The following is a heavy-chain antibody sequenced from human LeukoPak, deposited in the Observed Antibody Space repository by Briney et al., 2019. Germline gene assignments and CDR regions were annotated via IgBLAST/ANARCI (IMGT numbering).Heavy chain of an antibody. D-gene: IGHD2-2*01. V-gene: IGHV3-23*01. CDR2: ISDSGSA. CDR1: GFTFSSYA. Sequence: GGSLRLSCAASGFTFSSYAMNWVRQTPGKGLEWVSAISDSGSAYYGDSVKGRFTISRDNSKNTLYLQMDSLRAEDTAVYYCAKDRNIEYCSGTSCLGPSDYWGQGTLVTVSS. J-gene: IGHJ4*02. CDR3: AKDRNIEYCSGTSCLGPSDY.